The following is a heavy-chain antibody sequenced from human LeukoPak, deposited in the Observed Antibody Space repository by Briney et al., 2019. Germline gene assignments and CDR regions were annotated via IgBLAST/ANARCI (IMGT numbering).Heavy chain of an antibody. D-gene: IGHD3-3*01. CDR3: ARINYDFPLYYMDV. CDR2: INANRGGT. Sequence: ASVKVSFKSSVYTFTGYYMHWVRQPPGQGLEWMGWINANRGGTNYAQKFQGRVTMIRDTSISTDYMELSRLRSDDTAVYYCARINYDFPLYYMDVWGKGTTVTVSS. J-gene: IGHJ6*03. CDR1: VYTFTGYY. V-gene: IGHV1-2*02.